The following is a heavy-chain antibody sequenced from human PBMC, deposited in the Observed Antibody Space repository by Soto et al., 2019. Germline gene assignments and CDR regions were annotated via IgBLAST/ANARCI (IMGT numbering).Heavy chain of an antibody. CDR1: GLTFSNCG. CDR3: AKDGLSNSPSAIDY. Sequence: EVQLLESGGGLVQPGGSLRLSCAASGLTFSNCGMSWVRQAPGKGLDWVAGIDGSGRNTYYGDPVKGRFTISRDNSKNTLFLQMNSLRAEDAAIYYCAKDGLSNSPSAIDYWGQGTLVTVSS. J-gene: IGHJ4*02. CDR2: IDGSGRNT. D-gene: IGHD6-13*01. V-gene: IGHV3-23*01.